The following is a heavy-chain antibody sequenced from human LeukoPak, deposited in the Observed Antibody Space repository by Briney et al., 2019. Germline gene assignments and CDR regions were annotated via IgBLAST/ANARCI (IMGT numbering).Heavy chain of an antibody. Sequence: GASVKVSCKASGGTFSSYAISWVRQAPGQGLEWMGGIIPIFGTANYAQKFQGRVTITADESTSTAYMELRSLRSDDTAVYYCARDAELLWFGGHMGGYWGQGTLVTVSS. CDR1: GGTFSSYA. J-gene: IGHJ4*02. V-gene: IGHV1-69*13. CDR2: IIPIFGTA. D-gene: IGHD3-10*01. CDR3: ARDAELLWFGGHMGGY.